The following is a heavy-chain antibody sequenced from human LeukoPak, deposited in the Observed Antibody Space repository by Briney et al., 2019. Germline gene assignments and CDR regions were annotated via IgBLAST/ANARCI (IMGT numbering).Heavy chain of an antibody. CDR1: GGTFSSYA. D-gene: IGHD6-13*01. CDR3: AREGDSSSWSYYFDY. J-gene: IGHJ4*02. Sequence: SVKVSCKASGGTFSSYAISWVRQAPGQGLEWMGGIIPIFGTANYAQKFQGRVTITADESTSTAYMELSSLRSEDTAVYYCAREGDSSSWSYYFDYWGQGTLVTVSS. CDR2: IIPIFGTA. V-gene: IGHV1-69*13.